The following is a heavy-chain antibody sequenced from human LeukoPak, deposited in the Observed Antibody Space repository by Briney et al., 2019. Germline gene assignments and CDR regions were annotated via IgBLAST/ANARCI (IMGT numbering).Heavy chain of an antibody. Sequence: GGSLGLSCAASGFTFSTFAMSWVRQAPGKGLEWVSAISASDTSTYYADSVKGRFTISRDNSKNTLYLQMNSLRAEDTAVYYCAKARATIYYFDCWGQGTLVTVSS. CDR1: GFTFSTFA. V-gene: IGHV3-23*01. D-gene: IGHD5-12*01. CDR2: ISASDTST. CDR3: AKARATIYYFDC. J-gene: IGHJ4*02.